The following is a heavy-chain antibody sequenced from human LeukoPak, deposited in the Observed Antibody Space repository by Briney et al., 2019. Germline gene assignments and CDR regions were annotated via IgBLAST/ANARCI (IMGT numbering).Heavy chain of an antibody. J-gene: IGHJ4*02. V-gene: IGHV4-59*08. CDR1: GSSIRSYY. D-gene: IGHD6-13*01. CDR2: IYYSGST. CDR3: ARHEGSWSYYFDY. Sequence: SETLSLTCTVSGSSIRSYYWSWIRQPPGKGLEWIGYIYYSGSTNYNPSLKSRVTISVDTSKNQFSLKLSSVTAADTAVYYCARHEGSWSYYFDYWGQGTLVTVSS.